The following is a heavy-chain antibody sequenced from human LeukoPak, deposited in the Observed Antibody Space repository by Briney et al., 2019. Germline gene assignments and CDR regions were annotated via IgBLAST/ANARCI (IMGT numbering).Heavy chain of an antibody. V-gene: IGHV3-23*01. J-gene: IGHJ4*02. CDR2: ISGSGGST. CDR1: GFTFSSYA. Sequence: GGSLRLSCAASGFTFSSYAMSWVRQAPGKGLEWVSAISGSGGSTYYADSVKGRFTISRDNPKNTLYLQMNSLRAEDTAVYYCAKDRAVGATTRLFDYWGQGTLVTVSS. D-gene: IGHD1-26*01. CDR3: AKDRAVGATTRLFDY.